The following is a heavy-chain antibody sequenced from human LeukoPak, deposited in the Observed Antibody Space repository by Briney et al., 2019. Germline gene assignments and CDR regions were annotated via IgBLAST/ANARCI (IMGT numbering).Heavy chain of an antibody. J-gene: IGHJ6*02. CDR1: GFTFGNHA. D-gene: IGHD4/OR15-4a*01. CDR3: ARDTSFNYGAHAMDV. CDR2: ISGSGVTT. V-gene: IGHV3-23*01. Sequence: GGSLRLSCAASGFTFGNHAMNWVRQPPGKGLEWVLGISGSGVTTYYADSVKGRFTISRDNSKNTLYLQLNSLRGEDTAIYYCARDTSFNYGAHAMDVWGQGTTVTVSS.